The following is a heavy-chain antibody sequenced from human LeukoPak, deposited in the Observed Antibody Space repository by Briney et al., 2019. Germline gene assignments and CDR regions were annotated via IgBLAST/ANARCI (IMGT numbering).Heavy chain of an antibody. Sequence: PGGSLRLSCAASGFNFDDYAMHWVRHAPGKGLEWVSGISWNSGSIDYADSVNGRFTISRDNAKNSLYLQMNSLRAEDTALYYCAKGDDYDYVVKGNYFDYWGQGTLVTVSS. J-gene: IGHJ4*02. CDR1: GFNFDDYA. V-gene: IGHV3-9*01. CDR2: ISWNSGSI. CDR3: AKGDDYDYVVKGNYFDY. D-gene: IGHD3-16*01.